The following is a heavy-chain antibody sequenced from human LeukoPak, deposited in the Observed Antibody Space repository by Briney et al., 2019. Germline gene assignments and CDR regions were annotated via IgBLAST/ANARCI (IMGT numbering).Heavy chain of an antibody. CDR2: IYYCGST. CDR3: ARQGETTAGY. V-gene: IGHV4-39*01. J-gene: IGHJ4*02. D-gene: IGHD4-17*01. Sequence: PSETLSLTCTVSGGSISSSSYYWGWIRQPPGKGLEWIGSIYYCGSTYYNPSLKSRVTISVDTSKNQFSLKLSSVTAADTAVYYCARQGETTAGYWGQGTLVTVSS. CDR1: GGSISSSSYY.